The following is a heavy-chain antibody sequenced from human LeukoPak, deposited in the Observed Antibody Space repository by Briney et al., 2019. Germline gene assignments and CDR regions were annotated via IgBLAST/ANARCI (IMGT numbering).Heavy chain of an antibody. CDR3: ARKRGWFDP. Sequence: SETLSLTCTVSGGSISSYYWSWIRQSPGKGLEWIGYIYTSGSTNYNPSLKSRVTISVDTSKNQFSLKLSSVTAADTAVYYCARKRGWFDPWGQGTLVTVSS. V-gene: IGHV4-4*09. J-gene: IGHJ5*02. CDR1: GGSISSYY. CDR2: IYTSGST.